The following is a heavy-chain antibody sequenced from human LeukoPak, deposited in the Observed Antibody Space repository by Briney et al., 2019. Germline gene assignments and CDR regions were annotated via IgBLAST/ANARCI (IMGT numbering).Heavy chain of an antibody. V-gene: IGHV1-3*01. D-gene: IGHD3-10*01. J-gene: IGHJ4*02. Sequence: ASVKVSCKASGYTFTSYAMHWVRQAPEQRLEWMGWINAGNGNTKYSQKFQGRVTITRDTSASTAYMELSSLRSEDTAVYYCARDGVWFGESLDYWGQGTLVTVSS. CDR3: ARDGVWFGESLDY. CDR1: GYTFTSYA. CDR2: INAGNGNT.